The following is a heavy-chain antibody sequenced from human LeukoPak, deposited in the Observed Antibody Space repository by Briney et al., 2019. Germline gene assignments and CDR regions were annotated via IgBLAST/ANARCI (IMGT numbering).Heavy chain of an antibody. CDR2: ISSSSSYI. J-gene: IGHJ4*02. CDR3: ARVPAYCGGDCYPFDY. Sequence: GGSLRLSCAASGFTFSSYSMNWVRQAPGKGLEWVSSISSSSSYIYYADSVKGRFTISRDNAKNSLYLQMNSLRAEDTAVYYCARVPAYCGGDCYPFDYWGQGTLVTVSS. D-gene: IGHD2-21*02. V-gene: IGHV3-21*01. CDR1: GFTFSSYS.